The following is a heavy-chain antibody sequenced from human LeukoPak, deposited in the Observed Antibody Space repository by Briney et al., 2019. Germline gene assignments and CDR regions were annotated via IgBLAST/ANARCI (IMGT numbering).Heavy chain of an antibody. CDR2: ISGSGGST. CDR3: AKGIAVASLVQH. CDR1: GFTFSSYA. D-gene: IGHD6-19*01. V-gene: IGHV3-23*01. Sequence: GGSLRLSCAASGFTFSSYAMSWVRQAPGKGLEWASAISGSGGSTYYADSVKGRFTISRDNSKNTLYLQMNSLRAEDTAVYYCAKGIAVASLVQHWGQGTLVTVSS. J-gene: IGHJ1*01.